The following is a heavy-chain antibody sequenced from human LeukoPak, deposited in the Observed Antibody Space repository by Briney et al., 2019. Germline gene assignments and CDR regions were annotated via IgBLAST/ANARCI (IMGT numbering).Heavy chain of an antibody. J-gene: IGHJ6*02. CDR2: IWYDGSNK. D-gene: IGHD3-9*01. Sequence: GGSLRLSCAASGFAFNNYGMHWVRQAPGKGLEWMALIWYDGSNKYYADSVKGRFTISRDNSKNTLYLQMNSLRAEDTAVYYCSREYFDWSRNYYYGMDVWGQGTTVTVSS. CDR3: SREYFDWSRNYYYGMDV. V-gene: IGHV3-33*01. CDR1: GFAFNNYG.